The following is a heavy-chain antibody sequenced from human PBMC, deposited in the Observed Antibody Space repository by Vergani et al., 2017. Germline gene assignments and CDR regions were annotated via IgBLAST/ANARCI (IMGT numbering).Heavy chain of an antibody. CDR2: IYYSGST. CDR3: ARDKGLKYGDYADYYYGMDV. V-gene: IGHV4-61*01. Sequence: QVQLQESGPGLVKHSETLSLTCTVSGGSVSSGSYYWSWIRQPPGKGLEWIGYIYYSGSTNYNPSLKSRVTISVDTSKNQFSLKLSSVTAADTAVYYCARDKGLKYGDYADYYYGMDVWGQGTTVTVSS. J-gene: IGHJ6*02. CDR1: GGSVSSGSYY. D-gene: IGHD4-17*01.